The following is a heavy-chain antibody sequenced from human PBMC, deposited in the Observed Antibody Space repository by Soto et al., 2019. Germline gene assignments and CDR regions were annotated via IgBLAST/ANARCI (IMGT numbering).Heavy chain of an antibody. CDR2: TYYRSKWYS. Sequence: SQTLSLTCAISGDSVSSDTAAWNWIRQSPSRGLEWLGRTYYRSKWYSDYALSVKSRITITPDTSKNQFSLQLNSVTPVDTAVYYCARIGYCSSASCEYFDSWGQGTLVTVSS. CDR1: GDSVSSDTAA. D-gene: IGHD2-2*01. CDR3: ARIGYCSSASCEYFDS. V-gene: IGHV6-1*01. J-gene: IGHJ4*02.